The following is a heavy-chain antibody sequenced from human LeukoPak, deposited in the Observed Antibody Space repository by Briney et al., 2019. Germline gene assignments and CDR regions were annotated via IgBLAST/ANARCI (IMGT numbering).Heavy chain of an antibody. V-gene: IGHV3-30*18. D-gene: IGHD3-9*01. Sequence: QSGGSLRLSCAASGFTFSSYGMHWVRQAPGKGLEWVALISNDAGNYYYADSVKGRFTISRDSSKNTLYLQMNSLRAEDTAVYFCAKDRRLYDILTPFDYWGQGTLVTVSS. CDR2: ISNDAGNY. J-gene: IGHJ4*02. CDR3: AKDRRLYDILTPFDY. CDR1: GFTFSSYG.